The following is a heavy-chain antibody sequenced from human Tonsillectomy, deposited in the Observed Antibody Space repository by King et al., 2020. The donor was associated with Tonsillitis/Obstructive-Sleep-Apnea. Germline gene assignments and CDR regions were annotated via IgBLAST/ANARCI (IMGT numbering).Heavy chain of an antibody. CDR1: GFSLRTRVEG. J-gene: IGHJ4*02. V-gene: IGHV2-5*02. CDR2: FYWDDDN. CDR3: AHRRGCSNGVCYPFDH. D-gene: IGHD2-8*01. Sequence: TLKESGPTLVKPTQTLTLTCTFSGFSLRTRVEGVGWIRQPPGKALEWLVVFYWDDDNRYNASLKTRVTITKDTSKNQVVLTMTNMDPVDTGTYYCAHRRGCSNGVCYPFDHWGQGALVTVSS.